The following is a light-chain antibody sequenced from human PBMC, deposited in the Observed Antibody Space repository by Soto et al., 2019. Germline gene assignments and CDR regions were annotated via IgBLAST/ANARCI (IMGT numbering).Light chain of an antibody. CDR3: QHYNRYSEA. CDR1: QSVSSTY. Sequence: EIVLKQSPGTLSLSPCEGATLSSGASQSVSSTYLAWYQQKAGQAPRLLIYGVSSRATGIPDRFSGSGSGTEFTLTISSLQPDDFATYYCQHYNRYSEAFGQGTKVDIK. V-gene: IGKV3-20*01. CDR2: GVS. J-gene: IGKJ1*01.